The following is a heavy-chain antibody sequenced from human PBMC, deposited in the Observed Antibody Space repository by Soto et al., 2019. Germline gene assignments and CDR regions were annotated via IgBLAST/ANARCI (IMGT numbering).Heavy chain of an antibody. Sequence: PGGSLRLSCTASGVTFNNYAMSWVRQAPGGGLEWVSSITGSGANTFYADSVKGRFTISRDNSKNTLYLQMNSLRAEDTALYYCAKDGQELVPSHWFDPWGQGTLVTVSS. CDR2: ITGSGANT. CDR3: AKDGQELVPSHWFDP. J-gene: IGHJ5*02. CDR1: GVTFNNYA. V-gene: IGHV3-23*01. D-gene: IGHD6-13*01.